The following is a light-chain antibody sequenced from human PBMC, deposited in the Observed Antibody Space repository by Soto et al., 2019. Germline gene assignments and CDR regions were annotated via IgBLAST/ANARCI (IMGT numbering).Light chain of an antibody. J-gene: IGKJ1*01. Sequence: EIVLTQSPGTLSLSPGERATLSCRASQSVSSSDLAWYQQKPGQAPRLLLYGASSRATGIPDRFSGSRSGIDFTLTISRLEPEDFAVYYCQHYGSSRTFGQGTKVEIK. CDR3: QHYGSSRT. CDR1: QSVSSSD. CDR2: GAS. V-gene: IGKV3-20*01.